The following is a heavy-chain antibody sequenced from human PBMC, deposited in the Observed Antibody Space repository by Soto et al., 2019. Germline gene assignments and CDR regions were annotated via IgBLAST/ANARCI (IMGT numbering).Heavy chain of an antibody. CDR1: GYTFTSYY. Sequence: ASVKVSCKASGYTFTSYYMHWVRQAPGQGLEWMGIINPSGGSTSYAQKFQGRVTMTRDTSTSTVYMELSSLRSEDTAVYYCASDRSGSYPRYYGMDVWGQGSTVTVSS. CDR2: INPSGGST. D-gene: IGHD1-26*01. V-gene: IGHV1-46*01. CDR3: ASDRSGSYPRYYGMDV. J-gene: IGHJ6*02.